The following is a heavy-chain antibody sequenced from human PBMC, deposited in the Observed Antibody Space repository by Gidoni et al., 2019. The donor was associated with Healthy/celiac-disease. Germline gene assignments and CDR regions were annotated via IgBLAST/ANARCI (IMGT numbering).Heavy chain of an antibody. D-gene: IGHD5-12*01. CDR3: ASLYSGYDYLYY. J-gene: IGHJ4*02. CDR1: GFTFSSYS. CDR2: ISSSSSYI. V-gene: IGHV3-21*01. Sequence: EVQLVESGGGLVKPGGSLRLSCAASGFTFSSYSMNWVRQAPGKGLGWVSSISSSSSYIYYADSVKGRFTISRDNAKNSLYLQMNSLRAEDTAVYYCASLYSGYDYLYYWGQGTLVTDSS.